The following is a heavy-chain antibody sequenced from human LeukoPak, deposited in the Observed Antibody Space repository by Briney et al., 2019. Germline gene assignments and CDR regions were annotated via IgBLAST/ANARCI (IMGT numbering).Heavy chain of an antibody. J-gene: IGHJ4*02. CDR3: ARQYSSGWYPPNYFDY. CDR2: INHSGST. Sequence: PSETLSLTCAVYGGSFSGYYWSWIRQPPGKGLEWIGEINHSGSTNYNPSLKSRVTISVDTSKNQFSLKLSSVTAADTAVYYCARQYSSGWYPPNYFDYWGLGTLVTVSS. CDR1: GGSFSGYY. V-gene: IGHV4-34*01. D-gene: IGHD6-19*01.